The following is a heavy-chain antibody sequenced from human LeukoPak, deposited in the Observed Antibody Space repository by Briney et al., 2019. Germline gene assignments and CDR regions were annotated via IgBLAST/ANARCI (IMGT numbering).Heavy chain of an antibody. CDR2: IYTSGST. CDR1: GDSISSDGYY. CDR3: ARGHCSSGSCYHGDY. D-gene: IGHD2-2*01. Sequence: PSETLSLTCTVSGDSISSDGYYWSWIRQPAGKGLEWIGRIYTSGSTNYNPSLKSRVTMSLDTSKNQFSLKLSSVTAADTAIYYCARGHCSSGSCYHGDYWGQGTLVTVSS. V-gene: IGHV4-61*02. J-gene: IGHJ4*02.